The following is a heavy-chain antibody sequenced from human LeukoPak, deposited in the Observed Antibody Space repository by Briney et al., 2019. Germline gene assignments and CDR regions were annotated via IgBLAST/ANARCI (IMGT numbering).Heavy chain of an antibody. Sequence: GGSLRLSCAASGFTFSNAWMSWVRQAPGKGLEWVGRIKSKTDGGTTDYAAPVKGRFTISRDDSKDTLYLQMNSLKTEDTAVYYCTTGILCSSTSCTDYWGQGTLVTVSS. D-gene: IGHD2-2*01. CDR1: GFTFSNAW. V-gene: IGHV3-15*01. CDR3: TTGILCSSTSCTDY. J-gene: IGHJ4*02. CDR2: IKSKTDGGTT.